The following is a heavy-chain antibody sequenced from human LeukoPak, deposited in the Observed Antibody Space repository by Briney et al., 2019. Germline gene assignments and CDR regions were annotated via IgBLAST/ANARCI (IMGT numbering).Heavy chain of an antibody. Sequence: GSSVKVSCKASGGTFSSYAISWVRQAPGQGLEWMGGIIPIFGTANYAQEFQGRVTITADKSTSTAYMELSSLRSEDTAVYYCARVGGNDYYDSSGYYTYFDYWGQGTLVTVSS. CDR3: ARVGGNDYYDSSGYYTYFDY. CDR2: IIPIFGTA. V-gene: IGHV1-69*06. CDR1: GGTFSSYA. J-gene: IGHJ4*02. D-gene: IGHD3-22*01.